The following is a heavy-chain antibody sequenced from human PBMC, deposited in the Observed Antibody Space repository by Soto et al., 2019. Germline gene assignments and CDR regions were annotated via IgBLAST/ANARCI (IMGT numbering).Heavy chain of an antibody. CDR3: ARDRGCSGGICYRDLGY. CDR1: GFTFSTYS. J-gene: IGHJ4*02. D-gene: IGHD2-15*01. CDR2: ISSTSNTI. V-gene: IGHV3-48*01. Sequence: EVQLVESGGGLVQPGGSLRLSCAASGFTFSTYSMSWVRQAPGKGLEWVSYISSTSNTIYYADSVKGRFTISRDNDKNSLYLHMNSLSAEDTAVYYCARDRGCSGGICYRDLGYWGQGTLVTVSS.